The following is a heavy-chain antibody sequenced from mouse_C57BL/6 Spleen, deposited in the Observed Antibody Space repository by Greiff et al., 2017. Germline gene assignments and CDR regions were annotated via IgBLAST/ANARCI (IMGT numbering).Heavy chain of an antibody. V-gene: IGHV1-59*01. D-gene: IGHD3-1*01. Sequence: QVQLQQPGAELVRPGTSVKLSCKASGYTFTSYWMHWVKQRPGQGLEWIGVIDPSDSYTNYNQKFKGKATLTVDTSSSTAYMQLSSLTSEDSAVYYCASAELGRGYFDYWGQGTTLTVSS. CDR1: GYTFTSYW. CDR3: ASAELGRGYFDY. CDR2: IDPSDSYT. J-gene: IGHJ2*01.